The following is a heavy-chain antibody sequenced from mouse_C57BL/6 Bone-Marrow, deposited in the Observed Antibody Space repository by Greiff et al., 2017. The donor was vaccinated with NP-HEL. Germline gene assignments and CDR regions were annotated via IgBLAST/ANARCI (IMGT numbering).Heavy chain of an antibody. V-gene: IGHV1-69*01. Sequence: VQLQQPGAELVMPGASVKLSCKASGYTFTSYWMHWVKQRPGQGLEWIGEIDPSDSYTNYTQKFKGKSTLTVDKSSSTAYMQLSSLTSEDSAVYYCAREAYYGSSDWYCDVGGTGTTVTVSS. CDR3: AREAYYGSSDWYCDV. D-gene: IGHD1-1*01. J-gene: IGHJ1*03. CDR1: GYTFTSYW. CDR2: IDPSDSYT.